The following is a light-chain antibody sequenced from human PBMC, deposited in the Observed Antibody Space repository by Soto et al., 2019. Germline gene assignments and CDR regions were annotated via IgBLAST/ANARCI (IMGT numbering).Light chain of an antibody. Sequence: QFVLTQPPSASGTPGQRVTISCSGGSPNIGINTVNWYQQLPGTAPKVLIYTDNQRPSGVPDRFSGSKSGTSASLAINGLQSGDEADYYCGAWDESLNGYVFGTGTKVTVL. J-gene: IGLJ1*01. CDR3: GAWDESLNGYV. CDR2: TDN. CDR1: SPNIGINT. V-gene: IGLV1-44*01.